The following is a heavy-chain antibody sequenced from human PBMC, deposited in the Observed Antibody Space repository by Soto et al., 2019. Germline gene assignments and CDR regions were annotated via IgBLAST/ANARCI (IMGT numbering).Heavy chain of an antibody. Sequence: PGGSLRLSCAASRFTFSSYAMCWVRQAPGKGLEWVSSISVSGGSTYYADSVKGRFTISRDNSKNTVYLQMNSLRAEDTAVYYCAKNHWIVATNFFDLWGRGTLVTVSS. CDR3: AKNHWIVATNFFDL. V-gene: IGHV3-23*01. D-gene: IGHD5-12*01. CDR1: RFTFSSYA. CDR2: ISVSGGST. J-gene: IGHJ4*02.